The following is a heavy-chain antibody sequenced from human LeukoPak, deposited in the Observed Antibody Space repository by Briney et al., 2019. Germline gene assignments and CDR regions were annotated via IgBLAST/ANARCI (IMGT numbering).Heavy chain of an antibody. V-gene: IGHV3-43*02. Sequence: GGSLRLSCAASGFTFDDYAMHWVRQAPGKGLEWVSLISGDGGSTYYADSVKGRFTISRDNSKNSLYLQMNSLRTEDTALYYCAKDMMWIVVPVAMGGSFDYWGQGTLVTVSS. D-gene: IGHD2-2*01. J-gene: IGHJ4*02. CDR3: AKDMMWIVVPVAMGGSFDY. CDR1: GFTFDDYA. CDR2: ISGDGGST.